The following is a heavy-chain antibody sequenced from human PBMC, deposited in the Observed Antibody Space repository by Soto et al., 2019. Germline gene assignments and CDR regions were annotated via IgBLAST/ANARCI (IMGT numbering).Heavy chain of an antibody. CDR1: GYTFTSYY. Sequence: EASVKVSCTASGYTFTSYYMHWVRQAPGQGLEWMGIINPSGGSTSYAQKFQGRVTITADKSTSTAYMELSSLRSEDTAVYYCARDTAAITMVRGVITEIDYWGQGTLVTVSS. D-gene: IGHD3-10*01. J-gene: IGHJ4*02. V-gene: IGHV1-46*01. CDR2: INPSGGST. CDR3: ARDTAAITMVRGVITEIDY.